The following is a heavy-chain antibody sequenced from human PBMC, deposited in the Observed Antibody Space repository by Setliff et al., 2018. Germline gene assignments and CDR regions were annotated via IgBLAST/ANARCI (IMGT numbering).Heavy chain of an antibody. CDR2: INQDGSEK. Sequence: LRLSCAASEFTFSNYWMSWVRQAPGKGLEWVANINQDGSEKYYVDSVKGRFTISRDNARNSLYLQMNSLRAEDTALYYCAREGARSSSWYRPYYYYYMDVWGKGTTVTVSS. CDR3: AREGARSSSWYRPYYYYYMDV. V-gene: IGHV3-7*03. J-gene: IGHJ6*03. D-gene: IGHD6-13*01. CDR1: EFTFSNYW.